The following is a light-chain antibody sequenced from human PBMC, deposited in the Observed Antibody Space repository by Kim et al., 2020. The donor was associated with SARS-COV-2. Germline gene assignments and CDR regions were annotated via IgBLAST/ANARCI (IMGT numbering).Light chain of an antibody. J-gene: IGKJ4*01. CDR2: GAS. V-gene: IGKV3-15*01. Sequence: VITPSPDTLSVSPGERATLSCRASQSVSSKLAWYQQKPGQAPRLLIYGASTRATGIPTRFSGSGSGTEFTLTISSLQSEDFPVYYSQQYDNWPPVTFGGGTNVHIK. CDR1: QSVSSK. CDR3: QQYDNWPPVT.